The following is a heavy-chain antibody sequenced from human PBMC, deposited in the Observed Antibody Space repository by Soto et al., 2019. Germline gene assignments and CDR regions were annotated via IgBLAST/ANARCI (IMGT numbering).Heavy chain of an antibody. CDR1: GVTFGSYS. Sequence: VVTLRLSCETSGVTFGSYSMSGFRQAPGKGLEWVSAISGSGGSTYYADSVKGRFTISRDNSKNTLSLQMNSLRAEDTAVENAAYGFAHNCDYWG. D-gene: IGHD2-21*01. J-gene: IGHJ4*01. CDR2: ISGSGGST. CDR3: AYGFAHNCDY. V-gene: IGHV3-23*01.